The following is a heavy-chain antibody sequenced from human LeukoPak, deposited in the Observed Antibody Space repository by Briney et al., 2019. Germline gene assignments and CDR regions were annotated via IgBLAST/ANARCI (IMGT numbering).Heavy chain of an antibody. CDR2: FDPEDGET. CDR3: AIAIVVATSPNDAFDI. CDR1: GYTLTGLS. D-gene: IGHD1-26*01. J-gene: IGHJ3*02. Sequence: ASVKVSCKVSGYTLTGLSMHWVRQAPGKGLEWMGGFDPEDGETIYAQKFQGRVTMTEDTSTDTAYMELSSLRSEDTAVYYCAIAIVVATSPNDAFDIWGQGTMVTVSS. V-gene: IGHV1-24*01.